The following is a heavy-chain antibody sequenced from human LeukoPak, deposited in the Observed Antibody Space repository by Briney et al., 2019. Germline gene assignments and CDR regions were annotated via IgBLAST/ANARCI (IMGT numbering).Heavy chain of an antibody. CDR2: ISGSGGST. V-gene: IGHV3-23*01. CDR1: GSTFSSYA. J-gene: IGHJ4*02. D-gene: IGHD6-13*01. CDR3: AKDNWAAAASTLFDY. Sequence: PGGSLRLSCAASGSTFSSYAMSWVRQAPGKGLEWVSAISGSGGSTYYADSVKGRFTISRDNSKNTLYLQMNSLRAEDTAVHYCAKDNWAAAASTLFDYWGQGTLVTVSS.